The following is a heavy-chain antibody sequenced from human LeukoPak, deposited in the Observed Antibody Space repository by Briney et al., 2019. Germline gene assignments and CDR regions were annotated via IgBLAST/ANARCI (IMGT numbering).Heavy chain of an antibody. Sequence: SETLSLTCTVSGGSISSGDYYWGWIRQPPGRGLEWIGYIYYSGSTYYNPSLKSRVTISVDTSTNQFSLKLSSVTAADTAVYYCARVGHYYGSENNWFDPWGQGTLVTVSS. D-gene: IGHD3-10*01. CDR2: IYYSGST. CDR1: GGSISSGDYY. V-gene: IGHV4-30-4*01. CDR3: ARVGHYYGSENNWFDP. J-gene: IGHJ5*02.